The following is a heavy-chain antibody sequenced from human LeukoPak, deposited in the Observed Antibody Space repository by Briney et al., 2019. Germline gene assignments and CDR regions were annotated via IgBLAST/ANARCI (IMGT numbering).Heavy chain of an antibody. J-gene: IGHJ4*02. CDR3: ARDDSAWYAY. V-gene: IGHV3-48*03. CDR1: EFTFTSYE. Sequence: PGGSLRLSCAASEFTFTSYELNWVRQAPGKGLEWVSYISSSGNTISYADSVKGRFTISRDNAKNSLYLQMNSLRAEDTAVYYCARDDSAWYAYWGPGTLVTVSS. CDR2: ISSSGNTI. D-gene: IGHD6-19*01.